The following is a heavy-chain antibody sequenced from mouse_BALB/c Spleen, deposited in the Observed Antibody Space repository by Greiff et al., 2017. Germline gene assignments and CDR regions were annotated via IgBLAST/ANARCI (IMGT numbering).Heavy chain of an antibody. Sequence: EVQLVESGGGLVQPGGSLRLSCATSGFTFTDYYMSWVRQPPGKALEWLGFIRNKANGYTTEYSASVKGRFTISRDNSQSILYLQMNTLRAEDSATYYCARDSNLYAMDYWGQGTSVTVSS. D-gene: IGHD2-1*01. CDR1: GFTFTDYY. V-gene: IGHV7-3*02. CDR3: ARDSNLYAMDY. J-gene: IGHJ4*01. CDR2: IRNKANGYTT.